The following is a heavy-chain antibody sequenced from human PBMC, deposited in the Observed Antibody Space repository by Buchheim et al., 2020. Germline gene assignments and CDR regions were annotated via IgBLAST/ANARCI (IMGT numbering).Heavy chain of an antibody. V-gene: IGHV3-13*04. J-gene: IGHJ6*02. Sequence: EVQLVESGGGLVQPGGSLRLSCAASGFTFSSYDMHWVRQATGKGLEWVPAIGTAGDTYYPGSVKGRFTISRENAKNSLYLQMNSLRAGDTAVYYCARVQRTFRMDSSSWSPLRYGMDVWGQGTT. CDR2: IGTAGDT. CDR3: ARVQRTFRMDSSSWSPLRYGMDV. D-gene: IGHD6-13*01. CDR1: GFTFSSYD.